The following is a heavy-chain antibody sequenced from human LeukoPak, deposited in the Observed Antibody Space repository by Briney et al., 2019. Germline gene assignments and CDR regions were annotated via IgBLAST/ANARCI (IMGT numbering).Heavy chain of an antibody. D-gene: IGHD3-22*01. CDR2: ISGSGSYT. V-gene: IGHV3-23*01. J-gene: IGHJ4*02. Sequence: PGGSLRLSCAASGFTVSDYSMAWVRQAPGKGLEWVSAISGSGSYTDYADSVKGRFTISKDNSKNTLYMRMSSLRAEDTAVYYCVKRRRDSSGHSDSWGQGTLVTVSS. CDR1: GFTVSDYS. CDR3: VKRRRDSSGHSDS.